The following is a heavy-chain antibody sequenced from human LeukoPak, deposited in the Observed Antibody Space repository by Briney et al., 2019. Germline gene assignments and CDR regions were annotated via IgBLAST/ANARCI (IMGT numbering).Heavy chain of an antibody. CDR1: GYTFTSYD. CDR3: ARGVTMVRGVTSDFDY. Sequence: ASVKVSCKASGYTFTSYDINWVRQATGQGLEWMGWMNPNSGNTGYAQKFQGRVTMTRNTSISTAYMELSSLRSEDTAVYYCARGVTMVRGVTSDFDYWGQGTLVTVSS. D-gene: IGHD3-10*01. J-gene: IGHJ4*02. V-gene: IGHV1-8*01. CDR2: MNPNSGNT.